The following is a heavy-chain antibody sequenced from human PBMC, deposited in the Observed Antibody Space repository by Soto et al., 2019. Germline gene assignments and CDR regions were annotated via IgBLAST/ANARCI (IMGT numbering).Heavy chain of an antibody. CDR2: LDGAGGST. Sequence: WGSLVLACSTSGFTFSDFAMTWVRHVPGMGLDPPASLDGAGGSTYYAESVRGRFIISRDNSQSTLFLQMKRLTVDDTAIYYGAAPRDEYGSGVSWFTYGMDIWGQGTTVTVSS. CDR3: AAPRDEYGSGVSWFTYGMDI. CDR1: GFTFSDFA. J-gene: IGHJ6*02. V-gene: IGHV3-23*01. D-gene: IGHD3-10*01.